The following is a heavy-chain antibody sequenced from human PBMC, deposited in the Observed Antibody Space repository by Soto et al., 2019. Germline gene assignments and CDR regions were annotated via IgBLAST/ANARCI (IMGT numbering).Heavy chain of an antibody. CDR2: IKSKTDGGTT. Sequence: EVQLVESGGGLVKPGGSLRLSCAASGFTFSNAWMSWVRQAPGKGLEWVGRIKSKTDGGTTDYAAPVKGRFTISRDASKNTLYLQMNSLKTADTAVYYCTQKGGCDDYYYYGMDVWGQGTTVTVSS. V-gene: IGHV3-15*01. CDR3: TQKGGCDDYYYYGMDV. D-gene: IGHD6-19*01. CDR1: GFTFSNAW. J-gene: IGHJ6*02.